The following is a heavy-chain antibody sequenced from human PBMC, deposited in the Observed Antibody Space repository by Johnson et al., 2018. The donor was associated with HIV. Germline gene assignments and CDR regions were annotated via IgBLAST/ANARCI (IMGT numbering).Heavy chain of an antibody. D-gene: IGHD6-25*01. CDR3: ARDGPSAAV. CDR2: IGTAGDT. J-gene: IGHJ3*01. CDR1: GFTFNNAW. Sequence: VQLVESGGGLVKPGGSLRLSCAASGFTFNNAWMSWVRQATGKGLEWVSAIGTAGDTYYPGSVKGRFTISRDTSKKSVFLQMNSLRAEDTAVYYCARDGPSAAVWGQGTMVTVSS. V-gene: IGHV3-13*01.